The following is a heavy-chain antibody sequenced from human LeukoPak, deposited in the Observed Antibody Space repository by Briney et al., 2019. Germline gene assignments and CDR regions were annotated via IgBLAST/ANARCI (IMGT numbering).Heavy chain of an antibody. CDR1: GFTFSSYG. Sequence: GGSLRLSCAASGFTFSSYGMHWVRQAPGKGLEWVAFIRYDGSNKYYADSVKGRFTISRDNSKNTLYLQMNSLRAEDTAVYYCAKDQGYTHGRVAFDIWGQGTMVTVSS. D-gene: IGHD6-13*01. J-gene: IGHJ3*02. V-gene: IGHV3-30*02. CDR2: IRYDGSNK. CDR3: AKDQGYTHGRVAFDI.